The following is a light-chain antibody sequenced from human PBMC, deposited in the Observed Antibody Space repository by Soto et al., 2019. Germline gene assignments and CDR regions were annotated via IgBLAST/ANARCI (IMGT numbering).Light chain of an antibody. CDR2: KAP. CDR3: QQYMSYS. J-gene: IGKJ1*01. CDR1: QTISSW. V-gene: IGKV1-5*03. Sequence: DIQMTQSPSTLSGSVGDRVTITCRASQTISSWLAWYQQKPGKAPKLLIYKAPTLKSGVPSRFSGSGSGTEFTLTISSLQPDDFATYYCQQYMSYSFGQGTKVDIK.